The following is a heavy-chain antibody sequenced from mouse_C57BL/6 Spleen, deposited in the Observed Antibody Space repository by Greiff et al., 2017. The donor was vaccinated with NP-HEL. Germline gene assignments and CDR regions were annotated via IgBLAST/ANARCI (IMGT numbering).Heavy chain of an antibody. Sequence: QVQLQQPGAELVKPGASVKLSCKASGYTFTSYWMQWVKQRPGQGLEWIGEIDPSDSYTNYNQKFKGKATLTVDTSSSTAYMQLSSLTSEDSAVYYCARSGGHGRFAYWGQGTLVTVSA. D-gene: IGHD1-1*02. V-gene: IGHV1-50*01. J-gene: IGHJ3*01. CDR3: ARSGGHGRFAY. CDR2: IDPSDSYT. CDR1: GYTFTSYW.